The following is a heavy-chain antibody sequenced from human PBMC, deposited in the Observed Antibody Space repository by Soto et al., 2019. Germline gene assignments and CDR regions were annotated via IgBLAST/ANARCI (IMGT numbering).Heavy chain of an antibody. CDR2: MNPNSGNT. CDR3: ARVVLYYDILTSYHTADGYVDV. D-gene: IGHD3-9*01. V-gene: IGHV1-8*01. J-gene: IGHJ6*03. Sequence: ASVKVSCKASGYTFTSYDINWVRQATGQGLEWMGWMNPNSGNTGYAQKFQGRVTMTRNTSISTAYMELSSLRSEDTAVYYCARVVLYYDILTSYHTADGYVDVWGKGTTVTVSS. CDR1: GYTFTSYD.